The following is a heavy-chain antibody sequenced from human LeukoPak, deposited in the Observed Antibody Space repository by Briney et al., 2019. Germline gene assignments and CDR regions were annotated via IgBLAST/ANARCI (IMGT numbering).Heavy chain of an antibody. D-gene: IGHD6-19*01. V-gene: IGHV3-48*03. J-gene: IGHJ4*02. CDR1: GFTFSSYE. CDR2: ISSSGSTI. CDR3: ASQKGRIAVAVDY. Sequence: GGSLRLSCAASGFTFSSYEMSWVRQAPGKGLEWVSYISSSGSTIYYADSVKGRFTISRDNAKNSLYLQMNSLRAEDTAVYYCASQKGRIAVAVDYWGQGTLVTVSS.